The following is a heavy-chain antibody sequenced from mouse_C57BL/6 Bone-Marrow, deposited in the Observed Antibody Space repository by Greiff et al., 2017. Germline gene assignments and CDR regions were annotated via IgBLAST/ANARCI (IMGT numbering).Heavy chain of an antibody. V-gene: IGHV1-59*01. D-gene: IGHD3-2*01. J-gene: IGHJ3*01. CDR2: IDPSDSYT. CDR1: GYTFTSYW. CDR3: ARWETARAKAWFAY. Sequence: QVQLQQPGAELVRPGTSVKLSCKASGYTFTSYWMHWVKQRPGQGLEWIGVIDPSDSYTNYNQKFKGKATLTVDTSSSTAYMQLSSLTSEDSAVYYCARWETARAKAWFAYWGQGTLVTVSA.